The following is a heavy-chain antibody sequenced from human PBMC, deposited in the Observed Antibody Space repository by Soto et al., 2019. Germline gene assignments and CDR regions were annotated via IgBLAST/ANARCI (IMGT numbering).Heavy chain of an antibody. CDR3: ARDFYPALTTVTTPDY. V-gene: IGHV1-3*01. Sequence: ASVKVSCKASGYTFTSYAMHWVRQAPGQGLEWMGWINAGNGNTKYSQKFQGRVTITRDTSASTAYMELSSLRSEDTAVYYCARDFYPALTTVTTPDYWGQGTLVTVSS. J-gene: IGHJ4*02. CDR2: INAGNGNT. D-gene: IGHD4-17*01. CDR1: GYTFTSYA.